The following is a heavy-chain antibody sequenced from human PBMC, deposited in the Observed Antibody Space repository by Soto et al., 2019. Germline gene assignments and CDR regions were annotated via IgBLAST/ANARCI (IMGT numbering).Heavy chain of an antibody. J-gene: IGHJ4*02. V-gene: IGHV3-23*04. D-gene: IGHD6-13*01. Sequence: EVQLVESGGGLVQPGGSLRLSCAASGFTFSSYWMHWVRQAPGKGLVWVSVISGSDGSTYYAHSVKGRFTISRDNSKNTLYLQMNSLRAEDTAVYYCAKDRERDAWYEDYWGQGTLVTVSS. CDR2: ISGSDGST. CDR3: AKDRERDAWYEDY. CDR1: GFTFSSYW.